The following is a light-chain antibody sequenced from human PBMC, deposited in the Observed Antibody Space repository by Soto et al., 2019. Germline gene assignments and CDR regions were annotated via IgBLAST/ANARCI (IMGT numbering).Light chain of an antibody. J-gene: IGKJ1*01. CDR2: GAS. Sequence: IQLTQSPSFLSASVGDRVTITCRASQGVRSYLAWFQQRPGKAPKLLIFGASTLQNGVPARFSGGGFGTEFTLTITSLQPEDFATYYCHQVYTYPRTFGQGTKVDIK. V-gene: IGKV1-9*01. CDR3: HQVYTYPRT. CDR1: QGVRSY.